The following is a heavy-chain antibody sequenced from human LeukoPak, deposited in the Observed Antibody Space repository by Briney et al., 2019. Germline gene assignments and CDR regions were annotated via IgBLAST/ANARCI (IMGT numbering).Heavy chain of an antibody. Sequence: GGSLRLSCAASGFTFRSYSMNWVRQAPGKGLEWVSTISGGGGTTYYADSVKGRFTISRDNSKNTVYLQMYSLRAEDTALYYCVRAYTTSGTYSEPWGQGTLVTVSS. V-gene: IGHV3-23*01. J-gene: IGHJ4*02. CDR1: GFTFRSYS. CDR2: ISGGGGTT. D-gene: IGHD1-1*01. CDR3: VRAYTTSGTYSEP.